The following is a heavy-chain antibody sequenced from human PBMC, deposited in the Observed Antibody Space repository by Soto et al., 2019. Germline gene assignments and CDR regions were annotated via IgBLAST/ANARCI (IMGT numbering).Heavy chain of an antibody. D-gene: IGHD3-16*02. CDR2: IYYSGST. Sequence: SETLSLTCTVSGDSVSSGLYYWGWVRQPPGKGLEWIGYIYYSGSTNYNPSLKSRVTISVDTSKNQFSLKLSSVTAADTAVYYCARFAPLVDAFDIWGQGTMVTVSS. V-gene: IGHV4-61*01. CDR1: GDSVSSGLYY. J-gene: IGHJ3*02. CDR3: ARFAPLVDAFDI.